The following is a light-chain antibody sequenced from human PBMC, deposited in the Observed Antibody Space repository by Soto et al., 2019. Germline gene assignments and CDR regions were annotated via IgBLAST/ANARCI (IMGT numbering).Light chain of an antibody. Sequence: EIVMTQSPGTLSVSPGERATLLCRASQSVSTNLAWYQQKPGQAPRLLIYDASTRATGIPARFSGSGSGTEFTLTINSLQSDDYAGYYCHQDNKWPSFTFGPGTQVDIK. V-gene: IGKV3-15*01. CDR1: QSVSTN. CDR2: DAS. CDR3: HQDNKWPSFT. J-gene: IGKJ3*01.